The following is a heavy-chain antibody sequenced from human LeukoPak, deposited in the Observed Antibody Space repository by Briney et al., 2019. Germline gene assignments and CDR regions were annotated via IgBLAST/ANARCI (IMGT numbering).Heavy chain of an antibody. CDR3: ARDSWSSSSWSYYYYYGMDV. Sequence: GGSLRLSCAASGFTFSIYGMHWVRQAPGKGLEWVAVIWYDGSNKYYADSVKGRFTISRDNSKNTLYLQMNSLRAEDTAVYYCARDSWSSSSWSYYYYYGMDVWGQGTTVTVSS. V-gene: IGHV3-33*01. D-gene: IGHD6-6*01. CDR1: GFTFSIYG. CDR2: IWYDGSNK. J-gene: IGHJ6*02.